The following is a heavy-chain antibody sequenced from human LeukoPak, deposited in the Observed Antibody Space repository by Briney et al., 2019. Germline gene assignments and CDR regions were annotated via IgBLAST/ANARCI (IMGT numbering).Heavy chain of an antibody. CDR2: INPNSGGT. D-gene: IGHD3-16*02. Sequence: ASVKVSCKASGYTFTGYYMHWVRQAPGQGLEWMGWINPNSGGTNYAQKFQGRVTMTRDTSISTAYMELSRLRSDDTAVYYCARAQTHYDYVWGSYRSPHDAFDIWGQGTMVTVSS. CDR3: ARAQTHYDYVWGSYRSPHDAFDI. J-gene: IGHJ3*02. CDR1: GYTFTGYY. V-gene: IGHV1-2*02.